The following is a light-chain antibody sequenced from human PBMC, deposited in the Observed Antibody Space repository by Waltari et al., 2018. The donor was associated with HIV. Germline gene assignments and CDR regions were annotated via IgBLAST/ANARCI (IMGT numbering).Light chain of an antibody. Sequence: QSALTQPASVSGSPGQSITISCTGNSSDVGGYNYVSWYQQHPGKAPKLMIYDVSKRPSGVSNRFSGSKSGNTASLTISGLQAEDEADYYCCSYAGSSTHVVFGGGTKLTVL. CDR2: DVS. CDR3: CSYAGSSTHVV. J-gene: IGLJ2*01. CDR1: SSDVGGYNY. V-gene: IGLV2-23*02.